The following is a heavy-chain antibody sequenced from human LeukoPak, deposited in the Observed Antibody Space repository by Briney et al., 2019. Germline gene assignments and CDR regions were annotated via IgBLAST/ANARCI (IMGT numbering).Heavy chain of an antibody. CDR2: INHSGST. J-gene: IGHJ4*02. V-gene: IGHV4-34*01. Sequence: SETLSLTCAVYGGSFSGYYWSWIRQPPGKGLEWIGEINHSGSTNYNPSLKSRVTISVDTSKNRFSLKLSSVTAADTAVYYCARQIVGATNLVDYWGQGTLVTVSS. CDR3: ARQIVGATNLVDY. D-gene: IGHD1-26*01. CDR1: GGSFSGYY.